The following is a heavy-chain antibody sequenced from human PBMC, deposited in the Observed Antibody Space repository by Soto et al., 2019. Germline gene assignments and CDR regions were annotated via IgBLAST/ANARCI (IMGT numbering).Heavy chain of an antibody. V-gene: IGHV1-2*04. CDR2: INPNSGGT. Sequence: ASVNVSCKSSGYTFTGCYIHWVRQAPGQGLEWMGWINPNSGGTNYAQKFQGWVTMTRDTSISTAYMELSRLRSDDTAVYYCARGEAFDIWGQGTMVTVSS. CDR3: ARGEAFDI. J-gene: IGHJ3*02. CDR1: GYTFTGCY. D-gene: IGHD3-16*01.